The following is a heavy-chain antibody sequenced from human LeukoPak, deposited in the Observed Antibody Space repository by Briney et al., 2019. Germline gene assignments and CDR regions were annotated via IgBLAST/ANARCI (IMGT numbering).Heavy chain of an antibody. J-gene: IGHJ6*03. V-gene: IGHV3-48*04. CDR3: ARVVGSRTLGYCSSTSCFGLIYYYYYYMDV. D-gene: IGHD2-2*01. CDR1: GFTFSSHA. Sequence: GGSLRLSCTASGFTFSSHAMSWVRQAPGKGLEWVSYISSSGSTIHYADSVKGRFTISRDNAKNSLYLQMNSLRAEDTAVYYCARVVGSRTLGYCSSTSCFGLIYYYYYYMDVWGKGTTVTVSS. CDR2: ISSSGSTI.